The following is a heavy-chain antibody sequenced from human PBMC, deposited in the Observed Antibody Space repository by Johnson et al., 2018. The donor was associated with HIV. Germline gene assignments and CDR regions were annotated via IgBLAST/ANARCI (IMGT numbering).Heavy chain of an antibody. CDR1: GFTFSSYG. V-gene: IGHV3-30*02. CDR2: IRYDGSNK. J-gene: IGHJ3*02. CDR3: ARDKCSGGSCYDDDVFDI. D-gene: IGHD2-15*01. Sequence: QVQLVESGGGVVQPGGSLRLSCAASGFTFSSYGMHWVRQAPGKGLEWVAFIRYDGSNKYFADSVKGRFTISRDNAENSLYLQMNSLRAEDTAVYYCARDKCSGGSCYDDDVFDIWGQGTMVTVSS.